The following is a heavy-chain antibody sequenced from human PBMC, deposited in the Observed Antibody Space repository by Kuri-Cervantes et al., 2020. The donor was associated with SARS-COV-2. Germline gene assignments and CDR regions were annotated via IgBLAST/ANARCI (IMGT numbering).Heavy chain of an antibody. Sequence: SETLSLTCTVSGGSISSSSYYWGWIRQPPGQGLEWIGSIYYSGSSYYNPSLKSRVTISFDTSKNQFSLRLTSVTVADTAVYYCAREFWGPGYYYMDVWGKGTAVTVSS. CDR2: IYYSGSS. J-gene: IGHJ6*03. CDR3: AREFWGPGYYYMDV. CDR1: GGSISSSSYY. V-gene: IGHV4-39*07. D-gene: IGHD7-27*01.